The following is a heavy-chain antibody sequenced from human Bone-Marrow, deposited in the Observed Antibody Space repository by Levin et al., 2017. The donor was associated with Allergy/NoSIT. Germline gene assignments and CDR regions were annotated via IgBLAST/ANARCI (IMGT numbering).Heavy chain of an antibody. CDR1: GFTFSSYA. D-gene: IGHD2-21*02. J-gene: IGHJ4*02. Sequence: GGSLRLSCAASGFTFSSYAMNWVRQAPGKGLEWVSTIDGSGVNTYYADSVKGRFTISRDNSRNTLYLQMNSLRAEDTAIYYCAKSGHWGYYFDYWGQGTLVTVSS. CDR3: AKSGHWGYYFDY. CDR2: IDGSGVNT. V-gene: IGHV3-23*01.